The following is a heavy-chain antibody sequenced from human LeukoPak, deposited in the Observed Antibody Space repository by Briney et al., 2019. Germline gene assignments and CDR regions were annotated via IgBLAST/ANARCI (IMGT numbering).Heavy chain of an antibody. Sequence: GESLKISCKGSGYRFATYWIGWVRQMPGQGLEWMGIIYPDDSATKYSPSFQGQVTISADKSIDTAYLQWSNLKASDTAMYYCARPWGGLDAFDIWGQGTMVTVSS. J-gene: IGHJ3*02. V-gene: IGHV5-51*01. CDR2: IYPDDSAT. D-gene: IGHD3-10*01. CDR1: GYRFATYW. CDR3: ARPWGGLDAFDI.